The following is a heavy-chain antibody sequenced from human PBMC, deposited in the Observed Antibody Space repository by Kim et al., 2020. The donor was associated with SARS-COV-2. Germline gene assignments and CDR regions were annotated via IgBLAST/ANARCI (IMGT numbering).Heavy chain of an antibody. J-gene: IGHJ4*02. CDR3: ASLTTVTTFADY. Sequence: SETLSLTCAVSGVSISSSNWWSWVRQPPGKGLEWIVGIYPSGITNYNPSPKRRVTISVDKSQSQFFLKLSSLTAADTAVYYCASLTTVTTFADYWGQGTLVNVSS. D-gene: IGHD4-17*01. V-gene: IGHV4-4*02. CDR2: IYPSGIT. CDR1: GVSISSSNW.